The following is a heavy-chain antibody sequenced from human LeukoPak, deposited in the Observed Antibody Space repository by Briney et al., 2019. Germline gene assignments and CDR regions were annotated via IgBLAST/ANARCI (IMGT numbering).Heavy chain of an antibody. J-gene: IGHJ3*01. CDR3: AKDRSWEDLVGGGYDAFDV. CDR1: GFTFSRYA. V-gene: IGHV3-23*01. CDR2: ISGSGGST. Sequence: GGSLRLSCAASGFTFSRYAMSWVRQAPGKGLEWVSSISGSGGSTYYADSVKGRFTISRDKSKNTLYLQMSSLRAEDTAVYYCAKDRSWEDLVGGGYDAFDVWGEGKMVTVSS. D-gene: IGHD3-10*01.